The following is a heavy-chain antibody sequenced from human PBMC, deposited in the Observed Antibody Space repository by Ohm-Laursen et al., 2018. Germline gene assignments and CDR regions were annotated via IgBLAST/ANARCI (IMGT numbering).Heavy chain of an antibody. Sequence: GTLSLTCTVSGGSISSYYWSWIQQPPGKGLEWIGYIYYSGSTNYNPSLKSRVTISADTSKNQFSLKLSSVTAADTAVYYCARYTAPYYYYGMDVWGQGTTVTVSS. V-gene: IGHV4-59*01. D-gene: IGHD1-1*01. CDR2: IYYSGST. CDR3: ARYTAPYYYYGMDV. CDR1: GGSISSYY. J-gene: IGHJ6*02.